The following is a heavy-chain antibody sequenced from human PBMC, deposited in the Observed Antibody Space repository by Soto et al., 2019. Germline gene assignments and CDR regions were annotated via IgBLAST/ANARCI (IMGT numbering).Heavy chain of an antibody. J-gene: IGHJ6*02. CDR1: GFTFSSYA. D-gene: IGHD3-16*01. V-gene: IGHV3-23*01. CDR2: ISGSGGST. CDR3: AKDGGIPRGMAV. Sequence: PGGSLRLSCAASGFTFSSYAMSWVRQAPGKGLEWVSAISGSGGSTYYADSVKGRFTISRDSSKNTLYLQMNSLRAEDTAVYYCAKDGGIPRGMAVWGQGTTVTVSS.